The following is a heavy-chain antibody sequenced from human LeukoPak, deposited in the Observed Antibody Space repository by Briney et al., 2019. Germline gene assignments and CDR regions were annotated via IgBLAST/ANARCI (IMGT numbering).Heavy chain of an antibody. V-gene: IGHV1-46*01. Sequence: ASVKVSCKASGYTFTSYYMHWVRQAPGQGLEWMGIINPSGGSTSYAQKFQGRVTMTRDTSTSTVYMELSSLRSEDTAVYYCARDPGPGYSSSWYHFDYWGQGTLVTVSS. CDR1: GYTFTSYY. CDR3: ARDPGPGYSSSWYHFDY. CDR2: INPSGGST. J-gene: IGHJ4*02. D-gene: IGHD6-13*01.